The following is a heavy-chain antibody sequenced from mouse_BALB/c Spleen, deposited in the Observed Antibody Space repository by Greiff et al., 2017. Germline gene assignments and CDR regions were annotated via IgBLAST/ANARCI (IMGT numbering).Heavy chain of an antibody. J-gene: IGHJ1*01. CDR2: IYPGNVNT. CDR3: ARDRDWYFDV. CDR1: GYTFTSYY. Sequence: QVQLQQSGPELVKPGASVRISCKASGYTFTSYYIHWVKQRPGQGLEWIGWIYPGNVNTKYNETFKGKATLTADKSSSTAYMQLSSLTSEDSAVYFCARDRDWYFDVWGAGTTVTVSS. V-gene: IGHV1S56*01.